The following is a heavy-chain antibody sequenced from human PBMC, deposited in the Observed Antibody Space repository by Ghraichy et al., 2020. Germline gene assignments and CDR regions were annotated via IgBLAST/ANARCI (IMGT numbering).Heavy chain of an antibody. Sequence: SETLSLTCTVSGGSISSSSYYWGWIRQPPGKGLEWIGSIYYSGSTYYNPSLKSRVTISVDTSKNQFSLKLSSVTAADTAVYYCARGGDTIFGVVIMGGAFDYWGQGTLVTVSS. CDR2: IYYSGST. J-gene: IGHJ4*02. CDR3: ARGGDTIFGVVIMGGAFDY. D-gene: IGHD3-3*01. CDR1: GGSISSSSYY. V-gene: IGHV4-39*07.